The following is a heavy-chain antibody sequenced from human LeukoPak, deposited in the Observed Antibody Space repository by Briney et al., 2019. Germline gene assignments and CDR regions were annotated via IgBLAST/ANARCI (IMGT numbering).Heavy chain of an antibody. Sequence: GGCLRLSCAPSGFNFCSHWVSWARHAPGGAREWVANIKQDGSEKYYVDSVKGRSTISRDNAKNSLYLQMNSLRAEDTAVYYCAELGITMIGGVWGKGTTVTISS. D-gene: IGHD3-10*02. V-gene: IGHV3-7*01. CDR1: GFNFCSHW. CDR3: AELGITMIGGV. CDR2: IKQDGSEK. J-gene: IGHJ6*04.